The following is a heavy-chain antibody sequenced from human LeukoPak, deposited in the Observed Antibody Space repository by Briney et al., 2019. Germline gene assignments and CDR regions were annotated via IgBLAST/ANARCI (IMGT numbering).Heavy chain of an antibody. CDR2: ISSGGSTI. Sequence: GGSLRLSCAASGFTFSSYEMNWVRQAPGKGLEWVSYISSGGSTIYYADSVKGRFTISRDNAKNSLYPQMNSLRAEDTAVYYCARGDYDSSGYVFDYWGQGTLVTVSS. D-gene: IGHD3-22*01. CDR3: ARGDYDSSGYVFDY. V-gene: IGHV3-48*03. J-gene: IGHJ4*02. CDR1: GFTFSSYE.